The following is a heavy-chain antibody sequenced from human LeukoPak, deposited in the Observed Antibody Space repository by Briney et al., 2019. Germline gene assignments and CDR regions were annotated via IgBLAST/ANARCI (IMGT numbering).Heavy chain of an antibody. CDR3: AREFFLNTAMDFDY. D-gene: IGHD5-18*01. J-gene: IGHJ4*02. CDR2: INPNSGGT. Sequence: ASVKVSCKASGYTFTGSYMHWVRQAPGQGLEWMGWINPNSGGTNYAQKFQGRVTMTRDTSISTAYMELSRLRSDDTAVYYRAREFFLNTAMDFDYWGQGTLVTVSS. CDR1: GYTFTGSY. V-gene: IGHV1-2*02.